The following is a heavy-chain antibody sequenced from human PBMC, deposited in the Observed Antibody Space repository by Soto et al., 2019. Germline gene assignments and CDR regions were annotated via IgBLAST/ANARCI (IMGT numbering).Heavy chain of an antibody. D-gene: IGHD6-19*01. V-gene: IGHV3-30-3*01. Sequence: QVQLVESGGGVVQPGRSLRLSCAASGFTFSSYAVHWVRQAPGKGLEWVAVISYDGNNKYYADSMKGRFTISRDNSKNTLYLQMNSLRADDTAVYYCAGSHQQWLAPEFDYWGQGTLVTVSS. CDR2: ISYDGNNK. CDR3: AGSHQQWLAPEFDY. J-gene: IGHJ4*02. CDR1: GFTFSSYA.